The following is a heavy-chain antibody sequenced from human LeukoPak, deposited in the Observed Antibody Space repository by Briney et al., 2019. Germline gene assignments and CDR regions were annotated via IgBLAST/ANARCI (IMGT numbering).Heavy chain of an antibody. J-gene: IGHJ4*02. CDR2: IGGIGTYI. D-gene: IGHD3-16*01. CDR3: VRDYD. Sequence: KPGGSLRLSCAASGFTFSDYSINWARQAPGKGLEWVSSIGGIGTYIYYADSVKGRFTISRDNAKNSLFLQMNGLRAEDTAVYYCVRDYDWGQGTLVTVSS. V-gene: IGHV3-21*01. CDR1: GFTFSDYS.